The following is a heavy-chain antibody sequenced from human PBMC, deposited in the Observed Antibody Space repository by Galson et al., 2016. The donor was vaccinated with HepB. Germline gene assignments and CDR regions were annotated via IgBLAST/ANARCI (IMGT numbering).Heavy chain of an antibody. Sequence: TLSLTCSVSAGSISSGGYYWSWIRQHPGKRLEWIGYINHSGTTYYNPSLSSRAAISVDTSKNQFSLEVSSVTAADTAVYYCARVSGNAFDIWGHGTMVTVPS. CDR2: INHSGTT. J-gene: IGHJ3*02. CDR3: ARVSGNAFDI. V-gene: IGHV4-31*03. CDR1: AGSISSGGYY.